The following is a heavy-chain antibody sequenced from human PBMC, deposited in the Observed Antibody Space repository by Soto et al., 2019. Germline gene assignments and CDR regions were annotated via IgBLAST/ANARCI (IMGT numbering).Heavy chain of an antibody. J-gene: IGHJ4*02. Sequence: PGGSLRLSCAGSGFTFSTYWLSWVRQAPGKGLEWVANIKQDGSEKYYVDSVKGRFTISRDNAKNSLYLQMNSLRAEDTAVYYCAREGIFMVRRGIAYCFVYSCPATLVTV. CDR3: AREGIFMVRRGIAYCFVY. D-gene: IGHD3-10*01. CDR1: GFTFSTYW. CDR2: IKQDGSEK. V-gene: IGHV3-7*05.